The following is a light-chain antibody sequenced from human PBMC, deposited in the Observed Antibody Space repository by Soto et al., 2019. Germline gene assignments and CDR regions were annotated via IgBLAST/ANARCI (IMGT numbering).Light chain of an antibody. V-gene: IGLV2-14*01. J-gene: IGLJ1*01. CDR3: SSHTTSSALQV. Sequence: QSVLTQPASVSGSPGQSITISCTGTISDFVVYNYVSWYQQQPGKAPKLMIYGVSNRPSGVSNRFSGSKSGNTASLTISGLQAEDEADYYCSSHTTSSALQVFGSGTKLTVL. CDR2: GVS. CDR1: ISDFVVYNY.